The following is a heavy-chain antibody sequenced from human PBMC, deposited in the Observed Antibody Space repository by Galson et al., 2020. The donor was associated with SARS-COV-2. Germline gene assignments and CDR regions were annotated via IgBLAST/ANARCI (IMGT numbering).Heavy chain of an antibody. CDR2: INPNSGGT. CDR3: ARDPKTTVTPSPYYYYGMDV. D-gene: IGHD4-17*01. J-gene: IGHJ6*02. CDR1: GYTFTGYY. V-gene: IGHV1-2*02. Sequence: GASVKVSCKASGYTFTGYYMHWVRQAPGQGLEWMGWINPNSGGTNYAQKFQGRVTMTRDTSISTAYMELSRLRSDDTAVYYCARDPKTTVTPSPYYYYGMDVWGQGTTVTVSS.